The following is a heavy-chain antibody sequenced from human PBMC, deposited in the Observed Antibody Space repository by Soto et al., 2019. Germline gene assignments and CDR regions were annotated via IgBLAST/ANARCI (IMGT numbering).Heavy chain of an antibody. J-gene: IGHJ5*02. CDR2: IFSGGLT. CDR3: ARGGDYCRGGRCYPHEFDP. V-gene: IGHV3-53*01. CDR1: GFTVSSDY. Sequence: GGSLKLSCAASGFTVSSDYMSWVRQVPGKGLEWVSVIFSGGLTYYADSVKGRFTISRDHSKNTLFLQMNSLRAEDTAVYYCARGGDYCRGGRCYPHEFDPWGQGTLVTVSS. D-gene: IGHD2-15*01.